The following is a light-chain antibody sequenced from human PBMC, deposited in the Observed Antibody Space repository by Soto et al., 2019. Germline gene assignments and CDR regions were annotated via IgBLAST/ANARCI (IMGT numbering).Light chain of an antibody. J-gene: IGLJ1*01. CDR1: SSDVGGYNY. V-gene: IGLV2-14*01. Sequence: QSALTQPASVSGSPGQSITISCTGTSSDVGGYNYVSWYQQHPGKAPQLMIYEVSNRPSGVSNRFSGSKSGNTAYLTISGLQAEDEADYYCSSYTSSSTLYVFGTGTKVTVL. CDR2: EVS. CDR3: SSYTSSSTLYV.